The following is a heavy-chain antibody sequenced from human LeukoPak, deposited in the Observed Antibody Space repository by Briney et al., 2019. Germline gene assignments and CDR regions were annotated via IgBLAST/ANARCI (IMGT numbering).Heavy chain of an antibody. J-gene: IGHJ6*02. CDR1: GFTFSSYG. CDR2: IRYDGSNK. Sequence: GGSLRLSFAASGFTFSSYGMHWVRQAPGKGLEWVAFIRYDGSNKYYADSVKGRFTISRDNSKNTLYLQMNSLRAEDTAVYYCAKDRDDYGDFYGMDVWGQGTTVTVSS. CDR3: AKDRDDYGDFYGMDV. V-gene: IGHV3-30*02. D-gene: IGHD4-17*01.